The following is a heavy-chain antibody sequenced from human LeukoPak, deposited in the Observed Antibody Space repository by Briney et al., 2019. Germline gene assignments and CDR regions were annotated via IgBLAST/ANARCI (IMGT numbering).Heavy chain of an antibody. J-gene: IGHJ6*03. CDR1: GGSISSYY. D-gene: IGHD2-2*01. CDR2: IYYSGST. CDR3: ARGYCSSTSCYYYYYYMDV. Sequence: SETLSLTCTVSGGSISSYYWSWIRQPPGKGLEWIGYIYYSGSTNYNPSPKSRVTISVDTSKNQFSLKLSSVTAADTAVYYCARGYCSSTSCYYYYYYMDVWGKGTTVTISS. V-gene: IGHV4-59*01.